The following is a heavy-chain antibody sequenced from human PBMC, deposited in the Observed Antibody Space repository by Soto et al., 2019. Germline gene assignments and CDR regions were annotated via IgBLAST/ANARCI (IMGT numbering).Heavy chain of an antibody. CDR2: IKSKTDGGTT. J-gene: IGHJ4*02. Sequence: GGSLRLSCAASGFTFSNAWMSWVRQAPGKGLEWVGRIKSKTDGGTTDYAAPVKGRFTISRDDSKNTLYLQMNSLKTEDTAVYYCTTDPRINDFWSGAYYFDYWGQGTLVTVSS. CDR3: TTDPRINDFWSGAYYFDY. D-gene: IGHD3-3*01. CDR1: GFTFSNAW. V-gene: IGHV3-15*01.